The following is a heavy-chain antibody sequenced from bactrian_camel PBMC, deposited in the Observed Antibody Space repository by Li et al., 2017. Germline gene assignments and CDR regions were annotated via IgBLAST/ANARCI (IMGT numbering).Heavy chain of an antibody. D-gene: IGHD3*01. Sequence: HVQLVESGGGSVQAGETLKLSCLASGFPVAERQMCWYRQPPGNECELVSIINRDGTAYADSVKGRFTIAQDNARNMVYLQMNSLKAEDTAMYYCGAVPRGSRPTCPLRLRALGAYYSGQGTQVTVS. CDR1: GFPVAERQ. J-gene: IGHJ4*01. V-gene: IGHV3S61*01. CDR2: INRDGTA.